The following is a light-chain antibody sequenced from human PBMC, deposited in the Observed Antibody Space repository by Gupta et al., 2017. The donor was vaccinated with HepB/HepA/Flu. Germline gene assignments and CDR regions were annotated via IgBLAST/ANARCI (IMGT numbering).Light chain of an antibody. V-gene: IGLV2-23*02. J-gene: IGLJ2*01. CDR1: RSDVGSYNL. CDR3: CSYASTSVV. CDR2: EVN. Sequence: QSVLTQPASVSGSPGQSITISCTGTRSDVGSYNLVSWYQQHPGKAPKLLIYEVNKWASGDSHRFSGSKSGNMASLTISGLQAEDEADYYCCSYASTSVVFGGGTTLTVL.